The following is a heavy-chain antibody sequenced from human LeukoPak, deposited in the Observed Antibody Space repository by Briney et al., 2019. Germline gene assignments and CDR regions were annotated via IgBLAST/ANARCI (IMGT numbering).Heavy chain of an antibody. J-gene: IGHJ4*02. CDR2: IIPIFGTA. CDR1: GGTFSSYA. V-gene: IGHV1-69*13. D-gene: IGHD6-13*01. Sequence: ASVKVSCKASGGTFSSYAISWVRQAPGQGLEWMGGIIPIFGTANYAQKFRGRVTITADESTSTAYMELSSLRSEDTAVYYCARSTYSSSWFTDYFDYWGQGTLVTVSS. CDR3: ARSTYSSSWFTDYFDY.